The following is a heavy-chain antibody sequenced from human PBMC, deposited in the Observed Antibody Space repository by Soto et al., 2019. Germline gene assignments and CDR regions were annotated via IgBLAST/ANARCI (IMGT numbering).Heavy chain of an antibody. CDR2: TYYKSKWNN. D-gene: IGHD3-10*01. CDR1: GDSVSSNSAA. J-gene: IGHJ6*02. V-gene: IGHV6-1*01. CDR3: TGITWFRGMDV. Sequence: PSQTLSLTCSLSGDSVSSNSAAWNWIRQSPLRGLAWLGRTYYKSKWNNDYALSVKSRITINPDTSKIQFSLHLYSVTPEETAVYYCTGITWFRGMDVWGQGTPVNVSS.